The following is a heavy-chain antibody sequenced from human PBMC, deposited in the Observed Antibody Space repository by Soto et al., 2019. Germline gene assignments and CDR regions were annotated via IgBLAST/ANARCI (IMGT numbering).Heavy chain of an antibody. V-gene: IGHV3-7*05. CDR2: IKQDGSEK. Sequence: EVQLVESGGGLVQPGGSLRLSCAASGFTFSSYWMSWVRQAPGKGLEWVANIKQDGSEKYYVDSVKGRFTISRDNAKNSLYLQRNSLRAEDTAVYYCAREMGGYDPRSYYYYGMDVWGQGTTVTVSS. J-gene: IGHJ6*02. CDR1: GFTFSSYW. D-gene: IGHD5-12*01. CDR3: AREMGGYDPRSYYYYGMDV.